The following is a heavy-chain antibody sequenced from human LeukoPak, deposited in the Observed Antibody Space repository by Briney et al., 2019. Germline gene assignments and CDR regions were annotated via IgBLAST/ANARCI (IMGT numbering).Heavy chain of an antibody. D-gene: IGHD3-16*01. CDR3: ARGISAYHAFDI. J-gene: IGHJ3*02. Sequence: GGSLRLSCAASGFTFSSYSMNWVRQAPGQGLEWVSSISSSSSYIYYADSVKGRFTISRDNAKNSLYLQMNSLRAEDTAVYYCARGISAYHAFDIWGQGTMVTVSS. CDR1: GFTFSSYS. CDR2: ISSSSSYI. V-gene: IGHV3-21*01.